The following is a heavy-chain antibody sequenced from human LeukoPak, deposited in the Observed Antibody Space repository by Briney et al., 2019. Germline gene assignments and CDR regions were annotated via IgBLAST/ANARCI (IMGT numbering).Heavy chain of an antibody. CDR3: ARRPYFDY. CDR1: GFTFSSYA. V-gene: IGHV3-30*04. CDR2: ISYDGSNK. Sequence: GGSLRVSCAASGFTFSSYAMHWVRQAPGKGLEWVAVISYDGSNKYYADSVKGRFTISRDNSKNTLYLQMNSLRAEDTAVYYCARRPYFDYWGQGTLVTVSS. J-gene: IGHJ4*02.